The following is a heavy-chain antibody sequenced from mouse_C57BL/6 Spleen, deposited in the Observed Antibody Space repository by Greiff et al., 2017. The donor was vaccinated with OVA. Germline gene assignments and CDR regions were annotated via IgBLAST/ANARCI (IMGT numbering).Heavy chain of an antibody. CDR2: IDPSDSYP. CDR3: ARGDGNDYCGY. Sequence: VQLQQPGAELVRPGTSVKLSCKASGYTFTSYWMHWVKQRPGQGLEWIGVIDPSDSYPNYNQKFKGQATLTVDTSSSTASMQLRSLTSEAAAVYYCARGDGNDYCGYWGQGTTLTVAS. V-gene: IGHV1-59*01. D-gene: IGHD2-3*01. J-gene: IGHJ2*01. CDR1: GYTFTSYW.